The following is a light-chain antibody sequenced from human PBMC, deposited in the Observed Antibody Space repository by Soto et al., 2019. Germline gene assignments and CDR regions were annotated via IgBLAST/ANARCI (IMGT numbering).Light chain of an antibody. CDR2: GPS. CDR1: QSVPKNY. CDR3: HQYATSPQT. V-gene: IGKV3-20*01. Sequence: EIVLTQSPGTLSLSPGERATLSCRASQSVPKNYLAWYQQKPGQAPRLLIYGPSSRATGIPDRFSGSGFGTDFTLSISRLEPEDFAVYYCHQYATSPQTFCQGTKVEIK. J-gene: IGKJ1*01.